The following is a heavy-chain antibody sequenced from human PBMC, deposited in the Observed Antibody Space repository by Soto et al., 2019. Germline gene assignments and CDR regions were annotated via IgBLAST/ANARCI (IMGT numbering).Heavy chain of an antibody. J-gene: IGHJ4*02. CDR1: GGTFNNYG. D-gene: IGHD3-9*01. Sequence: QVQLVQSGAEVKKPGSSVKVSCKASGGTFNNYGMGWVRQAPGQGLEWMGGIIPMIGRTNYAEKFQGRVTLTADASRGTAHMELRSLRSEDTAVYYCASWDYDVLTGYSYDDWGQGTLVTVSS. V-gene: IGHV1-69*01. CDR2: IIPMIGRT. CDR3: ASWDYDVLTGYSYDD.